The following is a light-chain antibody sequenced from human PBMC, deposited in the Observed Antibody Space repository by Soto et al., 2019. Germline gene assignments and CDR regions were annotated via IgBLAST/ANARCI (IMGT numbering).Light chain of an antibody. CDR3: QQSYNIPRT. CDR1: QSIGGF. V-gene: IGKV1-39*01. J-gene: IGKJ5*01. CDR2: AAS. Sequence: DIHMTQSPSSLSVSVGERGTITCRASQSIGGFLNWYQQKLGKAPNLLIYAASTLQSGVPSRFSGGGSGTDFTLTISSLQPEDFATYYCQQSYNIPRTFGQGTRLEIK.